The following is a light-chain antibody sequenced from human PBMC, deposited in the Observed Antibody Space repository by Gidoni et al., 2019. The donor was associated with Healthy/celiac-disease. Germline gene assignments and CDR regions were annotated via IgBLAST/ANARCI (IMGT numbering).Light chain of an antibody. CDR1: QGISTY. Sequence: DIQMTQSPSSLSASVGARVTIPCRASQGISTYLAWFQQKPGKAPTSLIYAASSLQSGVPSKFSGSGSGTDFTLTISSLQPEDFATYYCQQYNSYPPTFGGGTKVEIK. J-gene: IGKJ4*01. CDR3: QQYNSYPPT. V-gene: IGKV1-16*02. CDR2: AAS.